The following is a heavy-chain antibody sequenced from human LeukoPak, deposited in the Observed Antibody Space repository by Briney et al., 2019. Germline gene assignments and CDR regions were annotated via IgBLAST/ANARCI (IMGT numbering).Heavy chain of an antibody. CDR2: INPNSGGT. V-gene: IGHV1-2*02. J-gene: IGHJ3*02. Sequence: GASVKVSCKASGYTFTGYYMHCVRQAPGQGLEWMGWINPNSGGTNYAQKFQGRVTMTRDTSISTAYMELSRLRSDDTAVYYCARDCRDYGDYVRDAFDIWGQGTMVTVSS. D-gene: IGHD4-17*01. CDR3: ARDCRDYGDYVRDAFDI. CDR1: GYTFTGYY.